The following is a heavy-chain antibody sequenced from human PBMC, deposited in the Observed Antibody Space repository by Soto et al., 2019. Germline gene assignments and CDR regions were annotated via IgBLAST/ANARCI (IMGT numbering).Heavy chain of an antibody. CDR1: GYSISTGFN. D-gene: IGHD4-17*01. J-gene: IGHJ4*02. CDR3: ARTTAVPNTLRSRYFFDY. Sequence: SETLSLTCAVSGYSISTGFNWAWIRQPPGKGLEWIGSIYHSGSTYYNLSLKSRVTISSDASKNQISLRLSSVTTADTALYYWARTTAVPNTLRSRYFFDYWGQGTLVTVSS. CDR2: IYHSGST. V-gene: IGHV4-38-2*01.